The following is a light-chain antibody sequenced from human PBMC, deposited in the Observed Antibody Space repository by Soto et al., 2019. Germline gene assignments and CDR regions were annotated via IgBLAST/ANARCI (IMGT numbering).Light chain of an antibody. J-gene: IGKJ4*01. CDR2: AAS. Sequence: DIQMTQSPSSVSASVGDRVTITCRASQVISSWLGWYQQKPGKAPKLLISAASSLQSGVPSRFSGSGSGTDITLTISSLQPEDFATYYCQQANSFPLTFGGGTKVQIK. CDR1: QVISSW. CDR3: QQANSFPLT. V-gene: IGKV1-12*01.